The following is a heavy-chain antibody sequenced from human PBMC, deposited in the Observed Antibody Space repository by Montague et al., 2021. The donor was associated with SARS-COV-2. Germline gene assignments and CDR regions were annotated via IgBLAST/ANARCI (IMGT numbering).Heavy chain of an antibody. CDR1: GFTFSSHD. Sequence: SLRLSCAASGFTFSSHDMHWVRQSPGKGLQRVSAIGTAGDTYYEGSVEGRFTISREDAKSSLSLQMTSLTAGDTAVYYCARAHADSVYHFWSGSVTSTSLDVWGKGTAVTVSS. CDR2: IGTAGDT. D-gene: IGHD3-3*01. V-gene: IGHV3-13*01. CDR3: ARAHADSVYHFWSGSVTSTSLDV. J-gene: IGHJ6*04.